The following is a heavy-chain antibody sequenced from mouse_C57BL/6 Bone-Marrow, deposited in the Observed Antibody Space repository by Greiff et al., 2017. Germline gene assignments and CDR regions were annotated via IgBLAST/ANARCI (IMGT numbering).Heavy chain of an antibody. D-gene: IGHD2-1*01. CDR3: ARALVYYGLFDY. CDR2: INYDGSST. J-gene: IGHJ2*01. Sequence: EVMLVESEGGLVQPGSSMKLSCTASGFTFSDYYMAWVRQVPEKGLEWVANINYDGSSTYYLDTLKSRFIISRDNAKNILYLQMSSLKSEDTATXYCARALVYYGLFDYWGQGTTLTGSS. V-gene: IGHV5-16*01. CDR1: GFTFSDYY.